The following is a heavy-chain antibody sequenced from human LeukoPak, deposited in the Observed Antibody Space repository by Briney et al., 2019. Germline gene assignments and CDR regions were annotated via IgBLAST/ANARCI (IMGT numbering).Heavy chain of an antibody. J-gene: IGHJ4*02. CDR1: GYSFTDYW. CDR3: ARRYDNTGYYVY. Sequence: GESLKISCKGSGYSFTDYWIAGVRQLPGKGLEWMGIIYPGDSDTRYSPSFQGQVTISADKSISTAYLQWSSLKASDTAMYYCARRYDNTGYYVYWGQGTPVTVSS. V-gene: IGHV5-51*01. CDR2: IYPGDSDT. D-gene: IGHD3-22*01.